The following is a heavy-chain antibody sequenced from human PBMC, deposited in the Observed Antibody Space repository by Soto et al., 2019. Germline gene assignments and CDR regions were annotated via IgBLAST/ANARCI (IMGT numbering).Heavy chain of an antibody. CDR2: IIPIFGTA. J-gene: IGHJ6*02. CDR3: ARVKITEMAIPGPYYYYYGMDV. Sequence: AASVKVSCKASGGTFSSYAISWVRQAPGQGLEWMGGIIPIFGTANYAQKFQGRVTITADESTSTAYMELSSLRSEDTAVYYCARVKITEMAIPGPYYYYYGMDVWGQGTTVTVSS. CDR1: GGTFSSYA. V-gene: IGHV1-69*13. D-gene: IGHD2-21*01.